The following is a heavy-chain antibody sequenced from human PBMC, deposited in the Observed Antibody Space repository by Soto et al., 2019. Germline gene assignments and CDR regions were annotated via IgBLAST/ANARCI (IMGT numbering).Heavy chain of an antibody. D-gene: IGHD3-9*01. CDR1: GGTFSSYA. Sequence: SVKVSCKASGGTFSSYAISWVRQAPGQGLEWMGGIIPIFGTANYAQKFQGRVTITADKSTSTAYMELSRLRSEDTAVYYCARDSEYYDILTGYDEKRNYYYYGMDVWGQGTTVTVSS. J-gene: IGHJ6*02. CDR2: IIPIFGTA. V-gene: IGHV1-69*06. CDR3: ARDSEYYDILTGYDEKRNYYYYGMDV.